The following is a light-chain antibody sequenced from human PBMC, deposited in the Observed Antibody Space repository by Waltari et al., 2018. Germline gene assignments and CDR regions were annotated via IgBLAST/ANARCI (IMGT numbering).Light chain of an antibody. CDR2: TLS. V-gene: IGKV2-40*01. CDR3: MQRLEFPYT. CDR1: QSLLNSDDVLTY. Sequence: DIVMTQTPLSLPVTPGEPASISCASIQSLLNSDDVLTYLDWFLQKPGQSPRLLIYTLSYRASGVPDRFIGTGSGSNFSLKISRVEAEDVGIYYCMQRLEFPYTFGQGTRL. J-gene: IGKJ2*01.